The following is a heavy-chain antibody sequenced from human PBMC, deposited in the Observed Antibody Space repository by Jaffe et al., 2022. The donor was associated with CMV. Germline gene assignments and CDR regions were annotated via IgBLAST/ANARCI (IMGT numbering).Heavy chain of an antibody. Sequence: EVQLVESGGGLVKPGGSLRLSCAASGFTFSSYSMNWVRQAPGKGLEWVSSISSSSSYIYYADSVKGRFTISRDNAKNSLYLQMNSLRAEDTAVYYCARDDSGYDSGLLDYWGQGTLVTVSS. V-gene: IGHV3-21*01. CDR3: ARDDSGYDSGLLDY. D-gene: IGHD5-12*01. CDR1: GFTFSSYS. CDR2: ISSSSSYI. J-gene: IGHJ4*02.